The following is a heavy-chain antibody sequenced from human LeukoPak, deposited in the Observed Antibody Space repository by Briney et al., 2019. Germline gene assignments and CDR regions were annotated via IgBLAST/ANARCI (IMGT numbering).Heavy chain of an antibody. CDR1: EFTFSSYW. Sequence: PGGSLRLSCAASEFTFSSYWMHWVRQAPGKGLVWISHINSDGSDISYADSVKGRFTISRDNAKNTLYLQMNRLRAEDTAVYYCARESSGGGYSLGHDYWGQGTLVTVSS. CDR3: ARESSGGGYSLGHDY. CDR2: INSDGSDI. J-gene: IGHJ4*02. V-gene: IGHV3-74*01. D-gene: IGHD5-18*01.